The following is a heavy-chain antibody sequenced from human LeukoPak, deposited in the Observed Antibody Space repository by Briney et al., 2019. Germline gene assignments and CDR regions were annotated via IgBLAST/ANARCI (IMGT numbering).Heavy chain of an antibody. V-gene: IGHV3-74*01. J-gene: IGHJ4*02. CDR2: ISNDGSRT. Sequence: GGSLRLSCAASGFSFSSYCMNWVRLAPGKGLVWVSRISNDGSRTTYADSVKGRFTISRDNAKNTLYLQMNSLRAEDTAVYFCARGRGYDTSDYDYLGQGTLVTVPS. CDR1: GFSFSSYC. CDR3: ARGRGYDTSDYDY. D-gene: IGHD3-22*01.